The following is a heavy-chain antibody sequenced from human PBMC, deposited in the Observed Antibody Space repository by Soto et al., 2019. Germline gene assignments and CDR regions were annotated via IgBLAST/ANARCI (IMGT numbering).Heavy chain of an antibody. D-gene: IGHD4-17*01. CDR3: ARETPYGDYGWFDP. Sequence: SETLSLTCAVYGWSFSGYYWSWIRQPPGKGLEWIGEINHSGSTNYNPSLKSRATISVDTSKNQFSLKLSSVTAVDTAVYYCARETPYGDYGWFDPWGQGTLVTVSS. V-gene: IGHV4-34*01. CDR1: GWSFSGYY. CDR2: INHSGST. J-gene: IGHJ5*02.